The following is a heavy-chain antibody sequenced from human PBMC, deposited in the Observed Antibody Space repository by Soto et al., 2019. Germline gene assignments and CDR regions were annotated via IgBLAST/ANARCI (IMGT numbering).Heavy chain of an antibody. V-gene: IGHV4-59*01. Sequence: QVQLQESGPGLVKPSETLSLTCTVSGGSISSYYWSWIRQPPGKGLEWIGYIYYSGSTNYNPSLKSRVTISVDTSKNQFSLKLSSVTAADTAVYYCARDGPWFYGEGEYYYYGMDVWGQGTTVTVSS. CDR2: IYYSGST. CDR1: GGSISSYY. J-gene: IGHJ6*02. CDR3: ARDGPWFYGEGEYYYYGMDV. D-gene: IGHD4-17*01.